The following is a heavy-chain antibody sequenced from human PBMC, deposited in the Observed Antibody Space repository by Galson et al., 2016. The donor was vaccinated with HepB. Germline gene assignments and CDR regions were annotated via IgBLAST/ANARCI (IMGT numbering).Heavy chain of an antibody. CDR1: GGSISSSSYY. J-gene: IGHJ3*01. Sequence: SETLSLTCTVSGGSISSSSYYWGWIRQPPGKGLEWIGTVFYSGTTYYNPSLKTRVSISVDRSKSQFSLKLSSVTAADTAIYYCARGRKLDDAFDVWGQGTMVTVSS. CDR2: VFYSGTT. V-gene: IGHV4-39*01. D-gene: IGHD6-6*01. CDR3: ARGRKLDDAFDV.